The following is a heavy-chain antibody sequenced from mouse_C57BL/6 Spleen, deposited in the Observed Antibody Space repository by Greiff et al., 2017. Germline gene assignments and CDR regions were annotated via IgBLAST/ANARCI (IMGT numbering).Heavy chain of an antibody. J-gene: IGHJ4*01. CDR1: GYTFTSYW. CDR3: KRGGLYYGPYYAMDY. V-gene: IGHV1-5*01. CDR2: IYPGNSDT. Sequence: VQLQQSGPVLARPGASVKMSCKTSGYTFTSYWMHWVKQRPGQGLEWIGAIYPGNSDTSYNQKFKGKAKLTAVTAASTAYMELSSLTKEDEAVYYCKRGGLYYGPYYAMDYWGQGTSVTVSS. D-gene: IGHD1-1*01.